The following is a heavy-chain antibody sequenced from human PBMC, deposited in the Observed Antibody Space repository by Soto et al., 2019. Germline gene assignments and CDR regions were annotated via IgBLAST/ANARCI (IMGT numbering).Heavy chain of an antibody. CDR1: GGSISDYY. Sequence: SETLSLTCTVSGGSISDYYWSWIRQPPGKGLEWIGYISYSGSTNYKPSLKSRVTISLDTSKKQFSLKLSSVTVADTAVYYCARDRYNWNDVGAFDIWGQGTMVTVSS. CDR3: ARDRYNWNDVGAFDI. D-gene: IGHD1-1*01. J-gene: IGHJ3*02. V-gene: IGHV4-59*01. CDR2: ISYSGST.